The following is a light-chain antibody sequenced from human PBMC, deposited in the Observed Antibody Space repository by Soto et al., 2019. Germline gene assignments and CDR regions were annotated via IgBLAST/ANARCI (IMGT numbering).Light chain of an antibody. Sequence: DIQMTQSPSSLSASVGNRVTITCRAMQSSSTYLNWYQKKPGKAPNLLIYDASRLQSGVPSRFRGSGGGTDFTLSISSVQPEDFATYYCQQSYSTPITFGQGTRLEIK. CDR1: QSSSTY. J-gene: IGKJ5*01. CDR3: QQSYSTPIT. V-gene: IGKV1-39*01. CDR2: DAS.